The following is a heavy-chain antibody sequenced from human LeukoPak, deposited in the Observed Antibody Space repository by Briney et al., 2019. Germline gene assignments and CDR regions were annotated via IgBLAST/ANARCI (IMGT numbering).Heavy chain of an antibody. CDR3: VRLRRNSDRSGYYYYYDY. J-gene: IGHJ4*02. CDR2: ISVRSNYR. CDR1: RYTFSDFS. V-gene: IGHV3-21*01. Sequence: PGGSLTLSSSASRYTFSDFSVNWVRQAPGKGLEWVSSISVRSNYRYYADSVRGRFTISRDDARDSLFLQMNSLRAEDTAVYFCVRLRRNSDRSGYYYYYDYWGQGTLVTVSS. D-gene: IGHD3-22*01.